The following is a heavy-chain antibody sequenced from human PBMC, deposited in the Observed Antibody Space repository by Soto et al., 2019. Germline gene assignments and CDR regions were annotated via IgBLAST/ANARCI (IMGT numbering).Heavy chain of an antibody. CDR1: GFTFSSYA. CDR2: ISGSGGST. CDR3: AKRPVDIVATTFDY. Sequence: EVQLLESGGGLVQPGGSLRLSCAASGFTFSSYAMSWVRQAPGKGLEWVSVISGSGGSTYYADSVKGRFTISRDNSKNTLYLKMNSLRAEDTAVYYCAKRPVDIVATTFDYWGQGTLVTVSS. J-gene: IGHJ4*02. V-gene: IGHV3-23*01. D-gene: IGHD5-12*01.